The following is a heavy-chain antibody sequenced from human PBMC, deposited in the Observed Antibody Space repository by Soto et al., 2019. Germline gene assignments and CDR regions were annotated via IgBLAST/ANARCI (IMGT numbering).Heavy chain of an antibody. D-gene: IGHD3-3*01. Sequence: QVQLVQSGAEVKKPGSSVKVSCKASGGTFSSYAISWVRQAPGQGLEWMGGIIPIFGTANYAQKFQGRVTITADESTGTAYMELSSLRSEDTAVYYCARDSTIFGVDAYYYYGMDVWGQGTTVTVSS. CDR2: IIPIFGTA. CDR1: GGTFSSYA. CDR3: ARDSTIFGVDAYYYYGMDV. V-gene: IGHV1-69*12. J-gene: IGHJ6*02.